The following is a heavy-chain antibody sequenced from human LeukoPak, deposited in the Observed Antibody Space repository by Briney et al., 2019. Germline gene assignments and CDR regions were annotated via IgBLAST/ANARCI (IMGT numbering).Heavy chain of an antibody. CDR3: ARVGVGVSQYFQH. V-gene: IGHV3-53*01. Sequence: GGSLRLSCAASGFTVSSNYISWVRQAPGKGLEGVSVIYSGGSTYYADSVKGRFTISRDNSKNTLYLQMNSLRAEDTAVYYCARVGVGVSQYFQHWGQGTLVTVSS. D-gene: IGHD3-3*01. J-gene: IGHJ1*01. CDR2: IYSGGST. CDR1: GFTVSSNY.